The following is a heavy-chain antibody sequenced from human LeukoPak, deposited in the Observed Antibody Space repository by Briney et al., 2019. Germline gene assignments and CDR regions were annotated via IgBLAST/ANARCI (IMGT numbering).Heavy chain of an antibody. Sequence: SETLSLTCTVSGGSISSYYWSWIRQPPGKGLEWIGYIYYSGSTNYNPSLKSRVTISVDTSKNQFSLKLSSVTAADTAVYYCARGVPGLEPYYYYGMDVWGQGTTVTVSS. CDR1: GGSISSYY. D-gene: IGHD3/OR15-3a*01. CDR2: IYYSGST. CDR3: ARGVPGLEPYYYYGMDV. V-gene: IGHV4-59*12. J-gene: IGHJ6*02.